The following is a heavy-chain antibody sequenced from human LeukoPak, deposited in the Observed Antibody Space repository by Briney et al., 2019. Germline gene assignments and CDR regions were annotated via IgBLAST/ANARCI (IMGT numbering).Heavy chain of an antibody. CDR2: INHSGST. J-gene: IGHJ4*02. CDR1: GGSFSGYY. V-gene: IGHV4-34*01. D-gene: IGHD6-19*01. CDR3: AREFIALAFDY. Sequence: KPSETLSLTCAVYGGSFSGYYWSWIRQPPGKGLEWIGEINHSGSTNYNPSLRSRVTISVDTSKNQFSLQLNSVTPEDTAVYYCAREFIALAFDYWGQGTLVTVSS.